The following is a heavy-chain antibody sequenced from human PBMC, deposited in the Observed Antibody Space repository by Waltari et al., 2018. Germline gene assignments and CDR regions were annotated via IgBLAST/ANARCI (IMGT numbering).Heavy chain of an antibody. V-gene: IGHV1-46*01. CDR3: ASLGSTGRNFDY. CDR1: GYPFTSYS. Sequence: QVQLVQSGAEVKKPGASVKVSCKSSGYPFTSYSMHRVRQAPGQGLEWMGIINPSGGSTSYAQKFQGRVTMTRDTSTSTVYMELSSLRSEDTAVYYCASLGSTGRNFDYWGQGTLVTVSS. CDR2: INPSGGST. D-gene: IGHD1-1*01. J-gene: IGHJ4*02.